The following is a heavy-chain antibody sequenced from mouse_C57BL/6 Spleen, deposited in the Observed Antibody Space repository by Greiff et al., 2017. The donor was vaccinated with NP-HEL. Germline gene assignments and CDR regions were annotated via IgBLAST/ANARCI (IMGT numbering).Heavy chain of an antibody. J-gene: IGHJ4*01. CDR2: IDPNSGGT. CDR1: GYTFTSYW. V-gene: IGHV1-72*01. D-gene: IGHD6-1*01. Sequence: QVQLQQPGAELVKPGASVKLSCKASGYTFTSYWMHWVKQRPGRGLEWIGGIDPNSGGTKYNEKFKGKATLTVDKPSSTAYMQLSSLTSEDSAVYDCTTGASSFGIHETIGGWGQGTSVTVSS. CDR3: TTGASSFGIHETIGG.